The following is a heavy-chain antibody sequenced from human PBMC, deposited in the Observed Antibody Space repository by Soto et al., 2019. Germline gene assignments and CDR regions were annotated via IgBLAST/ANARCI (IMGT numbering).Heavy chain of an antibody. CDR3: ARDKITGHLGY. CDR1: GGSIRSYY. Sequence: SETLSLTSTVSGGSIRSYYWSWIRQPPGKGLEWIGYIYYSGSTNYNPSLKSRVTISVDTSKNQFSLKLSSVTAADTAVYYCARDKITGHLGYWGQGTLLTAS. D-gene: IGHD2-8*02. CDR2: IYYSGST. V-gene: IGHV4-59*01. J-gene: IGHJ4*02.